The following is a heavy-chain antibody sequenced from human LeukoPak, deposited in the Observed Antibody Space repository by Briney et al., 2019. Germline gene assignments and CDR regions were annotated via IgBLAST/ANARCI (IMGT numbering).Heavy chain of an antibody. CDR3: ARRSSEWSDYYMDV. Sequence: GESLKTSCKGSGYSFPTYWIGWVRQMPGKGLEWMGTIYPGDSDTRYSPSFQGQVTISADKSISTAYLQWSSLKASDTAMYYCARRSSEWSDYYMDVWGKGTTVTVSS. V-gene: IGHV5-51*01. CDR1: GYSFPTYW. CDR2: IYPGDSDT. J-gene: IGHJ6*03. D-gene: IGHD2-8*01.